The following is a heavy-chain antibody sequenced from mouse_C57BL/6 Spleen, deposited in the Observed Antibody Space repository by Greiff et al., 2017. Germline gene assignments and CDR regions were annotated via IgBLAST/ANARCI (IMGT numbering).Heavy chain of an antibody. CDR3: ARRKLGRDYAMDY. CDR1: GYTFTSYW. J-gene: IGHJ4*01. Sequence: QVQLQQSGAELVRPGTSVKLSCKASGYTFTSYWMHWVKQRPGQGLEWIGVIDPSDSYTNYNQKFKGKATLTVDTSSSTAYMQLSSLTSEDSAVYYGARRKLGRDYAMDYWGQGTSVTVSS. CDR2: IDPSDSYT. D-gene: IGHD4-1*01. V-gene: IGHV1-59*01.